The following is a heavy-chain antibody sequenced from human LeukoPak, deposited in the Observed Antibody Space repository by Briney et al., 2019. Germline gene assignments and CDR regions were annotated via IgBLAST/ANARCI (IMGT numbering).Heavy chain of an antibody. CDR3: ARAIRGSAVDTRHP. D-gene: IGHD3-10*01. V-gene: IGHV3-7*01. Sequence: GGSLRLSCAASGFTFSRYWMRWVRQAPGKGLEGVANIKNDGSEEYYVDSVKGRFTISRDNARNSLFLQMNSLTVEYTAVYYCARAIRGSAVDTRHPWGQGTLVTVSS. CDR1: GFTFSRYW. J-gene: IGHJ5*02. CDR2: IKNDGSEE.